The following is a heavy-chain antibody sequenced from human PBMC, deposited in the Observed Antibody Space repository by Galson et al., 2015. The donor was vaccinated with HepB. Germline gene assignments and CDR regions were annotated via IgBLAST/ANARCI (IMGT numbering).Heavy chain of an antibody. D-gene: IGHD3-3*01. CDR1: GFTFSSYS. CDR3: ARDRGYYDLWSG. Sequence: SLRLSCAASGFTFSSYSMNWVRQAPGKRLEWVSSISSSSSYIYYADSVKGRFTISRDNAKNSLYLQMNSLRAEDTAVYYCARDRGYYDLWSGWGQGTMVTVSS. CDR2: ISSSSSYI. V-gene: IGHV3-21*01. J-gene: IGHJ3*01.